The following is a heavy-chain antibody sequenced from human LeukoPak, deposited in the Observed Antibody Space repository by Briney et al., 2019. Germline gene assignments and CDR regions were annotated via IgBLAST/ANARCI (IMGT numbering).Heavy chain of an antibody. J-gene: IGHJ4*02. V-gene: IGHV3-23*01. CDR1: GFTFKSYG. CDR2: ITGAGTST. D-gene: IGHD5-18*01. Sequence: PGGSLRLSCVASGFTFKSYGMTWVRQVPGKGPEWLSSITGAGTSTKYADSVNGRFTISRDNSKNTLSLQMTGLRAEDTAVYYCARKVAVAMDLDYWGQGTLVTVSS. CDR3: ARKVAVAMDLDY.